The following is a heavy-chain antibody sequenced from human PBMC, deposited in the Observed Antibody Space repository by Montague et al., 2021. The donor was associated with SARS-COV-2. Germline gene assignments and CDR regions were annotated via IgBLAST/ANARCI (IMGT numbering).Heavy chain of an antibody. D-gene: IGHD3-22*01. J-gene: IGHJ4*02. CDR2: IWYDGSNK. Sequence: SLRLSCAASGFTFSSYGMHWVRQAPGKGLEWVAVIWYDGSNKYYADSVKGRSTISRDNSKNTLYLQMNSLRAEDTAVYYCAREEVWDSSGYHIDYWGQGTLVTVSS. CDR1: GFTFSSYG. V-gene: IGHV3-33*01. CDR3: AREEVWDSSGYHIDY.